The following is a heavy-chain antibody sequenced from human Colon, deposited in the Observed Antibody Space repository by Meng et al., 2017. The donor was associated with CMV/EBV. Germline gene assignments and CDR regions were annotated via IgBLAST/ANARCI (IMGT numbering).Heavy chain of an antibody. CDR2: INEDGTTT. Sequence: VQLVECGGGLVLPGGSRRLSFASSGFAFNKYWMHWVRHDPGEGLVWVARINEDGTTTNDADSVKGRFTISRDNAKNTVYLQLNSLRAEDTAVYYCVRDIRVDDYWGQGTLVTVSS. J-gene: IGHJ4*02. D-gene: IGHD2-15*01. CDR1: GFAFNKYW. CDR3: VRDIRVDDY. V-gene: IGHV3-74*01.